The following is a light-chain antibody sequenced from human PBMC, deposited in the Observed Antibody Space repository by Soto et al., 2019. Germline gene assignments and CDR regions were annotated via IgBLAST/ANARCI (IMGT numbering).Light chain of an antibody. CDR2: WAS. CDR1: QSVLYSSNNKNY. CDR3: QQYYRPWT. J-gene: IGKJ1*01. V-gene: IGKV4-1*01. Sequence: DIVMTQSPDSLAVSLGERATINCKSSQSVLYSSNNKNYLACYQQKPGQPPKLLIYWASTRESRVPDRFSGSGSGTDFTLTISSLQAEDVAVYYCQQYYRPWTFGQGTKVEIK.